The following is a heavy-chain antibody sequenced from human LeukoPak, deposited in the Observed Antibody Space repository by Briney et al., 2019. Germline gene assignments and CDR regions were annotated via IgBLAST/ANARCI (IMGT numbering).Heavy chain of an antibody. CDR1: GGSMSNYY. V-gene: IGHV4-59*01. Sequence: PSETLSLTCTVSGGSMSNYYWTWIRQPTGKGLEWLGYVYYRGSTNYNPSLKSRVTISVDTSENQFSLKLSSVTAADTAVYYCARVAYYYDTATYYNPAHLDFWGQGALVTVSS. D-gene: IGHD3-10*01. J-gene: IGHJ4*02. CDR2: VYYRGST. CDR3: ARVAYYYDTATYYNPAHLDF.